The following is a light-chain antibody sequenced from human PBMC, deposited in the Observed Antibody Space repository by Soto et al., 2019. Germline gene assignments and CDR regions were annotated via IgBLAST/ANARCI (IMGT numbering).Light chain of an antibody. CDR1: QSISSW. J-gene: IGKJ2*01. Sequence: DIQMTQSPSTLSASVGDRVTITCRASQSISSWLAWYQQKPGKAPKLLIYDASSLESGVPSRFSCSGSGTEFTLTISSLQPDEFATYYCQQYNSYSPYTFGQGPKLEIK. V-gene: IGKV1-5*01. CDR3: QQYNSYSPYT. CDR2: DAS.